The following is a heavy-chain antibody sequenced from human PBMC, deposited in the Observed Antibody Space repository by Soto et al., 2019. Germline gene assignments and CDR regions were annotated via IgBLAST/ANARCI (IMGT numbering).Heavy chain of an antibody. CDR3: AKIAGGSYCDY. CDR1: GFTFSTYA. J-gene: IGHJ4*02. CDR2: ISSSGGGT. Sequence: EVQMLESGGGLVQPGGSLRLSCAASGFTFSTYAMTWVRQAPGWGLEWVSAISSSGGGTFYADSVKGRFTMPRDNSKNILYLQMSSLRADHTAVYYCAKIAGGSYCDYWGQGTLVTVSS. D-gene: IGHD3-16*01. V-gene: IGHV3-23*01.